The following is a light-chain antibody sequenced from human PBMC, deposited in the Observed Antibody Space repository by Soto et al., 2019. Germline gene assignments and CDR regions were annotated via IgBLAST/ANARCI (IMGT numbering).Light chain of an antibody. V-gene: IGLV2-14*01. Sequence: QSALTQPASVSGSPGQSITISSTGTTSDVGGYNYVSWYQQHPGKAPKLMIYEVSNRPSGVSNRFSGSKSGNTASLTSSGLQAEDEADYYCSSYTSSSTRVFGGGTKVTVL. CDR1: TSDVGGYNY. J-gene: IGLJ3*02. CDR3: SSYTSSSTRV. CDR2: EVS.